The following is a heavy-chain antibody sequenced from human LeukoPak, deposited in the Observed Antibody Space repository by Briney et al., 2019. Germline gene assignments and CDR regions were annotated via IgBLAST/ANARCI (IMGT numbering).Heavy chain of an antibody. V-gene: IGHV3-9*01. Sequence: GRSLRLSCAASGFTFDDYAMHWVRQAPGKGPMWAARISYDGCRADHADSVKGRFTISRDNAKNTLYLQMNSLRVEDTGVYYCARRRTIGDYDYWGQGTLVTVSS. CDR1: GFTFDDYA. CDR2: ISYDGCRA. J-gene: IGHJ4*02. CDR3: ARRRTIGDYDY. D-gene: IGHD3-16*01.